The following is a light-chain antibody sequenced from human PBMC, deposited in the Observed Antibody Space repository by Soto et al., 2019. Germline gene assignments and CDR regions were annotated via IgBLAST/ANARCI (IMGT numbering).Light chain of an antibody. V-gene: IGKV3-15*01. Sequence: EMVMTQSPAILSVSPGESATLSCRASQSVNSNYLAWYQQHPGQPPRLLIYGISTRATGIPARFSGSGSGTEFSLTISSLQSEDFAVYYCQQYSKWPLTFGQGTRLEIK. CDR1: QSVNSN. CDR2: GIS. J-gene: IGKJ5*01. CDR3: QQYSKWPLT.